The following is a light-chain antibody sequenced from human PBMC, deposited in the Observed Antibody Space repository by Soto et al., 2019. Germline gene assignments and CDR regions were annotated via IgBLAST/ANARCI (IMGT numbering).Light chain of an antibody. CDR1: QSISSN. V-gene: IGKV3-15*01. Sequence: EMVAKKSPATLSVSPGERVALSCRASQSISSNLAWYQQKPGQAPRLLIYGASTRATGIPGRFSGSGSETEFTLTISSLLSEDFAVYYGQQAHNWPSIACRLGTCL. CDR2: GAS. CDR3: QQAHNWPSIA. J-gene: IGKJ5*01.